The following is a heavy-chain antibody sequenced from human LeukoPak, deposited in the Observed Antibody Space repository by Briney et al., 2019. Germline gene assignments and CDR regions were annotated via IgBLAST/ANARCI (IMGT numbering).Heavy chain of an antibody. J-gene: IGHJ4*02. CDR3: ARGYCSSTSCTNDY. CDR1: GFSLSTYD. D-gene: IGHD2-2*01. V-gene: IGHV3-64*01. Sequence: GGSLRLSCVASGFSLSTYDMYWVRQAPGKGLEYVSAITSNGGTTYYANSVKGRFTISRDNSTNTLYLQMGSLRAEDMAVYYCARGYCSSTSCTNDYWGQGTLVTVSS. CDR2: ITSNGGTT.